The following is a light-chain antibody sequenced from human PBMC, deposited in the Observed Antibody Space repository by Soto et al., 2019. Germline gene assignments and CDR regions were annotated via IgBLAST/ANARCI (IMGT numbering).Light chain of an antibody. Sequence: QSALTQPASVSGSPGQSITISCTGTSSDVGDYNYVSWYQQHPGKAPKLMIYEVSHRLSGVSNRFSGSKSGNTASLTISGLQDEDEADYYCSSYISNSIVVFGGGTKLTVL. CDR2: EVS. J-gene: IGLJ2*01. V-gene: IGLV2-14*01. CDR1: SSDVGDYNY. CDR3: SSYISNSIVV.